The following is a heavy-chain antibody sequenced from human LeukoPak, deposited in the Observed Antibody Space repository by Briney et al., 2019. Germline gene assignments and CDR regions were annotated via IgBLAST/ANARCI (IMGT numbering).Heavy chain of an antibody. CDR2: IYYSGKT. V-gene: IGHV4-39*01. J-gene: IGHJ4*02. Sequence: NSSETLSLTCTVSGDSISSSSYYWGWIRQPPGTGLEWIGSIYYSGKTYYNPSLKSRVTISVDTSKNQFSLRLSSVTAADTAVYYCARHFSGIAAANDYWGQGTLVTVSS. CDR1: GDSISSSSYY. CDR3: ARHFSGIAAANDY. D-gene: IGHD6-13*01.